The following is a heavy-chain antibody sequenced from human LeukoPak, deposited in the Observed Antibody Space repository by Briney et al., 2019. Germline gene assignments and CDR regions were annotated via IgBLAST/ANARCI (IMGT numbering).Heavy chain of an antibody. CDR2: IYSGGST. D-gene: IGHD3-10*01. CDR1: GFTASSNY. CDR3: ARSRDYGSGSFDY. V-gene: IGHV3-66*01. Sequence: GGSLRLSCAASGFTASSNYMSWVRQAPGKGLEWVSVIYSGGSTYYADSVKGRFTISRDNSKNTLYLQMNSLRAEDTAVYYCARSRDYGSGSFDYWGQGTLVTVSS. J-gene: IGHJ4*02.